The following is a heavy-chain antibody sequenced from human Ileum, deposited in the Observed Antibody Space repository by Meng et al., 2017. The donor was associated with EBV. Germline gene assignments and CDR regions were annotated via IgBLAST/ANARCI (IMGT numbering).Heavy chain of an antibody. J-gene: IGHJ4*02. CDR3: ARDDYADTKVDFDY. D-gene: IGHD4-17*01. V-gene: IGHV3-33*01. Sequence: VESGGGGGQPVRFLRLSCVACGFTCSSYAMHWVRQAQGKGLEWVAVIWYDGSQEYYADSVKGRFTISRDNSKNTLSLQMNSLRAEDTAVYYCARDDYADTKVDFDYWGQGTLVTVSS. CDR2: IWYDGSQE. CDR1: GFTCSSYA.